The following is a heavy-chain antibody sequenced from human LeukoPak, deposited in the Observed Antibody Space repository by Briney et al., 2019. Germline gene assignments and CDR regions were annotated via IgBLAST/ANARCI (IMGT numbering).Heavy chain of an antibody. J-gene: IGHJ6*02. Sequence: ASVKVSCKASGYTFTSYYMHWVRQVPGQGLEWMGVINPSGGSTSYAQKFQGRVTMTRDTSTSTVYMELSSLRSEDTAVYYCARDHTGDSSGYSYGMDVWGQGTTVTVSS. CDR1: GYTFTSYY. V-gene: IGHV1-46*01. CDR3: ARDHTGDSSGYSYGMDV. D-gene: IGHD3-22*01. CDR2: INPSGGST.